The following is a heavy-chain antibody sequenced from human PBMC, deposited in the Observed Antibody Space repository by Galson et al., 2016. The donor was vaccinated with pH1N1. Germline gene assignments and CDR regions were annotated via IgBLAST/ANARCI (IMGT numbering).Heavy chain of an antibody. CDR2: INHGERT. CDR3: ARHSTGGFPTIEVAARRRPFVV. Sequence: SETLSLTCAVYGGSFRGYYWSWIRQPPGKGLEWIGEINHGERTNYNPSLEGRVALSLDMSKNQIYLRLMSVNAADTAVYFCARHSTGGFPTIEVAARRRPFVVWAQGTLVTVSS. CDR1: GGSFRGYY. J-gene: IGHJ3*01. V-gene: IGHV4-34*01. D-gene: IGHD6-19*01.